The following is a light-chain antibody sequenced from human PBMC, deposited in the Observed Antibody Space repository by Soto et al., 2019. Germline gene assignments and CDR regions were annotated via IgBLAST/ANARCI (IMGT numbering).Light chain of an antibody. Sequence: EIVLTQSPGTLSLSPGETATLSCRASQTIGRTYLARYQQKPGQAPRLLIFGTFSRATGIPDRFSGSGSGTDFTLSISRLEPGDFEVYYCQQYASSPLLTFGGGSKVDIK. CDR3: QQYASSPLLT. J-gene: IGKJ4*01. CDR2: GTF. V-gene: IGKV3-20*01. CDR1: QTIGRTY.